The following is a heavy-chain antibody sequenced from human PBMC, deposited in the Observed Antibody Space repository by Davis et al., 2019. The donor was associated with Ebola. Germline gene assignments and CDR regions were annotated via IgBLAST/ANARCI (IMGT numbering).Heavy chain of an antibody. Sequence: PGGSLRLSCAASGFTFSSYAMSWVRQAPGKGLEWVSAISGSGGSTYYADSVKGRFTISRDNSKNTLYLQMNSLRAEDTAVYYCAKDSPQSYDYSNYGGYYYGMDVWGQGTTVTVSS. D-gene: IGHD4-11*01. V-gene: IGHV3-23*01. CDR2: ISGSGGST. CDR1: GFTFSSYA. J-gene: IGHJ6*02. CDR3: AKDSPQSYDYSNYGGYYYGMDV.